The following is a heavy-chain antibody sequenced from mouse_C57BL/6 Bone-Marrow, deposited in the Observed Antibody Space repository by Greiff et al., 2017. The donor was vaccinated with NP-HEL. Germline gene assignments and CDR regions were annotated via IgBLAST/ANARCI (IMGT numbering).Heavy chain of an antibody. J-gene: IGHJ4*01. CDR3: ARGLRGSYAMDY. V-gene: IGHV1-80*01. CDR2: IYPGDGDT. D-gene: IGHD1-1*01. Sequence: VQLQQSGAELVKPGASVKISCKASGYAFSSYWMNWVKQRPGKGLEWIGQIYPGDGDTNYNGKFKGKATLTADKSSSTAYMQLSSLTSEDSAVYFCARGLRGSYAMDYWGQGTSVTVSS. CDR1: GYAFSSYW.